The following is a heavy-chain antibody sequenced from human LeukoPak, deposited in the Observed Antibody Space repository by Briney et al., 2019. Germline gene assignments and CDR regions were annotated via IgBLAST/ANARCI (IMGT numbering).Heavy chain of an antibody. CDR2: ISSSGSTI. D-gene: IGHD4-17*01. J-gene: IGHJ6*03. V-gene: IGHV3-48*03. Sequence: PGGSLRLSCAASGFTFSSYEMNWVRQAPGKGLEWVSYISSSGSTIYYADSVKGRFTISRDNAKNSLYLQMNSLRAEDTAVYYCARDRGYGDYVRLYYYYYMDVWGKGTTVTVSS. CDR1: GFTFSSYE. CDR3: ARDRGYGDYVRLYYYYYMDV.